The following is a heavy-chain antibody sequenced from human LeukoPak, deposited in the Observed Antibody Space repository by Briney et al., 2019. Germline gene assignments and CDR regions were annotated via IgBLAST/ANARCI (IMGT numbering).Heavy chain of an antibody. CDR1: GGSFNGYY. CDR3: ARGLNKYCSGGSCYSGS. CDR2: INHSGST. J-gene: IGHJ4*02. Sequence: SETLSLTCAVYGGSFNGYYWSWIRQPPGKGLEWIGEINHSGSTNYNPSLKSRVTISVDTSKNQFSLRLSSVTAADTAVYYCARGLNKYCSGGSCYSGSWGQGTLVTVSS. D-gene: IGHD2-15*01. V-gene: IGHV4-34*01.